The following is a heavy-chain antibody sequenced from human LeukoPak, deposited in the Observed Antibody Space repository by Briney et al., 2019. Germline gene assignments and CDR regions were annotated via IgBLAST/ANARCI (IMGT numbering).Heavy chain of an antibody. CDR2: ISTTSSTI. CDR3: ARDGILWFGDVGYFDL. CDR1: GFGFNSYS. Sequence: GGSLRLSCSASGFGFNSYSINWVRQFPGKGLEWISYISTTSSTIYYADSVKGRFTISRDNANNSLYLQMNSLRVEDTAVYYCARDGILWFGDVGYFDLWGRGTLVTVSS. V-gene: IGHV3-48*01. J-gene: IGHJ2*01. D-gene: IGHD3-10*01.